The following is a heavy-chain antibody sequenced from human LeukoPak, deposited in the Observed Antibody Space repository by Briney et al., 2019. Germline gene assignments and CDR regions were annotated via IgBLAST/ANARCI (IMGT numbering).Heavy chain of an antibody. Sequence: PSETLSLTCAGYDGPFSGCYWSWIRQPPGKGLEWIGEINHSGSTNYNPSLKSRVTISVDTSKNQFSLKLTSVTAADTAVYYCARGALYPHYSYGMDVWGQGTTVTVSS. CDR2: INHSGST. J-gene: IGHJ6*02. CDR1: DGPFSGCY. V-gene: IGHV4-34*01. CDR3: ARGALYPHYSYGMDV. D-gene: IGHD2-8*01.